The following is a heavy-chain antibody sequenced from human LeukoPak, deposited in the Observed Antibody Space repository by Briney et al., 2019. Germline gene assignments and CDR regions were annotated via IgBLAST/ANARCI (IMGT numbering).Heavy chain of an antibody. J-gene: IGHJ5*02. Sequence: ASVKVSCKASGYTLTGYYMHWVRQAPGQGLEWMGWINPNSGGTNYAQKFQGRVTMTRDTSISTAYMELSRLRSDDTAVYYCARAPRYSGSYNPRWFDPWGQGTLVTVSS. CDR3: ARAPRYSGSYNPRWFDP. D-gene: IGHD1-26*01. V-gene: IGHV1-2*02. CDR1: GYTLTGYY. CDR2: INPNSGGT.